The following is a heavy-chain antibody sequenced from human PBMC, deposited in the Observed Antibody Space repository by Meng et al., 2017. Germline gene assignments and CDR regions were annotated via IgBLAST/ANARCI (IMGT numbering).Heavy chain of an antibody. CDR2: ISGSGGST. CDR3: AKWEYSSSSGRYFDY. J-gene: IGHJ4*02. CDR1: GFTFSSYA. V-gene: IGHV3-23*04. D-gene: IGHD6-6*01. Sequence: WWELGGALVQPGGSRRLSCAASGFTFSSYAMGWVRQAPGKGLEWVSAISGSGGSTYYADSVKGRFTISRDNSKNTLYLQMNSLRAEDTAVYYCAKWEYSSSSGRYFDYWGQGTLVTVSS.